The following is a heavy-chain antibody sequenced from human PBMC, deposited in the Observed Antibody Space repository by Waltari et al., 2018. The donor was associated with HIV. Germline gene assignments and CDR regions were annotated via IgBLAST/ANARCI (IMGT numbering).Heavy chain of an antibody. CDR3: ARASSSGWDGPYRHGMDV. V-gene: IGHV1-8*01. Sequence: QVQLVQSGAEVKKPGASVKVSCQASGYPFTSYDINWVRQAPGQGLEWMGWMNPNSGKTGYAQKCQGRVTMTRNTSISTAYMELSSLRSEDTAVYYCARASSSGWDGPYRHGMDVWGQGTTVTVSS. CDR1: GYPFTSYD. D-gene: IGHD6-19*01. J-gene: IGHJ6*02. CDR2: MNPNSGKT.